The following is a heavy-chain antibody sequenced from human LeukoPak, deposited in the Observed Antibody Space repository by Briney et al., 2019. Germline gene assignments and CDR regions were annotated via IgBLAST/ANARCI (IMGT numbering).Heavy chain of an antibody. CDR1: GFTFDNYA. V-gene: IGHV3-9*01. CDR3: AKGAAPIAVASSFDP. CDR2: ISWDSGSI. Sequence: PGGSRRLSCAASGFTFDNYAMPWVRKAPGKGLEWVSGISWDSGSIGYADSVKGRFTISRDNAKNSLYLQMNSLRAEDTALYYCAKGAAPIAVASSFDPWGQGTLVTVSS. J-gene: IGHJ5*02. D-gene: IGHD6-19*01.